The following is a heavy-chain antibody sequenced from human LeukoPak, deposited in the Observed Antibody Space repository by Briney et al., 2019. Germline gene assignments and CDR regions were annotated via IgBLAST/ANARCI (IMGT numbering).Heavy chain of an antibody. CDR2: INPNSGGT. CDR3: ASVYYYDSSGYSPFDY. Sequence: ASVKVSCKASGYTFTVYYMHWVRQAPGQGLEWMGWINPNSGGTNYAQKFQGRVTMTRDTSISTAYMELSRLRSDDTAVYYCASVYYYDSSGYSPFDYWGQGTLVTVSS. CDR1: GYTFTVYY. J-gene: IGHJ4*02. V-gene: IGHV1-2*02. D-gene: IGHD3-22*01.